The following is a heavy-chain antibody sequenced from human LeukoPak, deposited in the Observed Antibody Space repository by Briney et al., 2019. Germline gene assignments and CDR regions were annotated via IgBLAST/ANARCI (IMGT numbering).Heavy chain of an antibody. CDR3: ARPSVITIRQFYFDY. CDR1: GFTVSSNY. D-gene: IGHD1-14*01. CDR2: ISGGSATI. Sequence: PGGSLRLSCAASGFTVSSNYMSWVRQAPGKGLEWVSYISGGSATIYYADSVKGRFTISRDNAKNSLYLQMNSLRDDDTAVYYCARPSVITIRQFYFDYWGQGALVTVSS. J-gene: IGHJ4*02. V-gene: IGHV3-48*02.